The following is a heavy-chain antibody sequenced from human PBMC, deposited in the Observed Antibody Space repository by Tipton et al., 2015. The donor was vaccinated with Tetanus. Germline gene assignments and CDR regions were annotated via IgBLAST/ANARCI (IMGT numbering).Heavy chain of an antibody. V-gene: IGHV4-59*01. D-gene: IGHD1-1*01. CDR3: ARDTTRGGFDS. Sequence: TLSLTCSVSGGSTSAYYWSWIRQSPGRGLEWIGQIYHSGSTDYNPALKSRVTMSVDVPKNQFSLRLRSVTAADTAVYYCARDTTRGGFDSWGQGALVTVSA. CDR1: GGSTSAYY. J-gene: IGHJ4*02. CDR2: IYHSGST.